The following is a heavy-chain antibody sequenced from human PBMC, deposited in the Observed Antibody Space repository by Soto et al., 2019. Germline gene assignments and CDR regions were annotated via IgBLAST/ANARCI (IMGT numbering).Heavy chain of an antibody. V-gene: IGHV3-66*01. J-gene: IGHJ4*02. Sequence: EVQLVESGGGLVQPGGSLRLSCAVSGLTVSSNYMSWVRQAPGKGLEWVLVLYSGGSTYNADSVKGRFTISRDNSKNTLYLQMNSLRAEDTAVYYCARVYGSGIPDSFDYWGQGTLVTVSS. CDR3: ARVYGSGIPDSFDY. CDR1: GLTVSSNY. D-gene: IGHD3-10*01. CDR2: LYSGGST.